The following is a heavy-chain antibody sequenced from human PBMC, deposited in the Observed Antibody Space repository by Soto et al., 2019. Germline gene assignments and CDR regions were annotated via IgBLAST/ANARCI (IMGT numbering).Heavy chain of an antibody. D-gene: IGHD3-3*01. V-gene: IGHV1-8*01. J-gene: IGHJ6*02. CDR2: VHPSIGVG. CDR1: GYTFNNFA. Sequence: QVQLVQSGAEVKRPGSSVKVSCKASGYTFNNFAIDWVRQATGQGLEWMGRVHPSIGVGQYAPKCQGRVTMRTNTSIGTAYMELRSRTSEEPALYFCATRESGQFFGMDFWGQGTQVIVSS. CDR3: ATRESGQFFGMDF.